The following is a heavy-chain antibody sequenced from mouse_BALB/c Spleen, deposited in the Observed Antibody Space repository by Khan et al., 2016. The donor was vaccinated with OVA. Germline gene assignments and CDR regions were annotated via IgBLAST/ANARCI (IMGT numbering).Heavy chain of an antibody. D-gene: IGHD2-10*01. V-gene: IGHV9-3-1*01. CDR1: GYTFTNYG. CDR2: INTYTGEP. J-gene: IGHJ4*01. CDR3: ARPPYFYYTLDY. Sequence: QIQLVQSGPELKKPGETVKISCKASGYTFTNYGMNWVKQSPGKALKWMGWINTYTGEPTYADDFKGRFAFSLETSASTAYLQINNLKNEEPYTDFSARPPYFYYTLDYWGQGTSVTGSS.